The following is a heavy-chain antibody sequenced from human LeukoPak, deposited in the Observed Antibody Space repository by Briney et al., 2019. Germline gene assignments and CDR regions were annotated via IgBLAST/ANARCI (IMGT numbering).Heavy chain of an antibody. D-gene: IGHD6-19*01. J-gene: IGHJ4*02. CDR2: ISGSGGST. CDR1: GFTFSSRA. CDR3: AKRKYSSGWYAFDY. Sequence: PGESLRLTCAASGFTFSSRAMSWVRQAPGKGLEWVSAISGSGGSTYYADSVKGRFTISRDNSKNTLYLQMNSLRAEDTAVYYCAKRKYSSGWYAFDYWGQGTLVTVSS. V-gene: IGHV3-23*01.